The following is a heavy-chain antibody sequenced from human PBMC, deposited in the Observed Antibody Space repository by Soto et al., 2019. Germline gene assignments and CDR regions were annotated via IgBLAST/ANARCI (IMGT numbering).Heavy chain of an antibody. D-gene: IGHD2-2*01. CDR3: ASQYCSSTSCPFPTYYYYGMDV. Sequence: PSETLSLTCAVYGGSFSGYYWSWIRQPPGKGLEWIGEINHSGSTNYNPSLKSRVTISVDTSKNQFSLKLSSVTAADTAVYYCASQYCSSTSCPFPTYYYYGMDVWGQGTTVT. CDR1: GGSFSGYY. CDR2: INHSGST. J-gene: IGHJ6*02. V-gene: IGHV4-34*01.